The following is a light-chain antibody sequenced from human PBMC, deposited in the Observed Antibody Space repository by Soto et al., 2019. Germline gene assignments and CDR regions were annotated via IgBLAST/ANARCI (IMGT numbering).Light chain of an antibody. J-gene: IGKJ5*01. Sequence: DIQMTQSPSTLAASLSDRGTIICRASQSVSTWLAWYQQKPGKAPKLLIYDASALESGVTSRFSGSGSGTEFTLTISSLQPDDFATYYCQQYNTYSTFGQGTRLEIK. CDR1: QSVSTW. CDR2: DAS. CDR3: QQYNTYST. V-gene: IGKV1-5*02.